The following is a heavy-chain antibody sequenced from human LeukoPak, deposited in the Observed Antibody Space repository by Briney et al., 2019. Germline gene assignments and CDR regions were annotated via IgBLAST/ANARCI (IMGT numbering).Heavy chain of an antibody. J-gene: IGHJ3*02. Sequence: PSETLSLTCTVSGGSISSYYWSWIRQPAGKGLEWIGRIYTSGNTNYNPSLKSRVTISFDTSKNQFSLKLSSVTAADTAVYYCARNGDYHDAFDIWGQGTMVTVSS. D-gene: IGHD4-17*01. CDR1: GGSISSYY. CDR3: ARNGDYHDAFDI. CDR2: IYTSGNT. V-gene: IGHV4-4*07.